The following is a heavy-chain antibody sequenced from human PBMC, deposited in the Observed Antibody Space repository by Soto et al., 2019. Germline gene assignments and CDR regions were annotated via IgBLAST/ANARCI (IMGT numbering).Heavy chain of an antibody. V-gene: IGHV1-18*01. Sequence: ASVKVSCKASGYTFTSYGISWVRQSPGQGLEWMGWISAYNGNTNYAQKLQGRVTMTTDTSTSTAYMELRSLRSDDTAVYYCAREYGYYDSSGYDYWGQGTLVTVSS. CDR1: GYTFTSYG. D-gene: IGHD3-22*01. J-gene: IGHJ4*02. CDR3: AREYGYYDSSGYDY. CDR2: ISAYNGNT.